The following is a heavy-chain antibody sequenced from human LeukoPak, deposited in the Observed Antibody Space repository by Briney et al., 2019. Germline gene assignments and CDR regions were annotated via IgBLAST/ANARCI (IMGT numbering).Heavy chain of an antibody. CDR3: ARDRMAGGNYMDV. Sequence: KTSETLSLTCTVSGGSISSYYWSWIRQPPGKGLEWIGYIYYSGSTNYNPSLKSRVTMSVDTSKNQFSLKLSSVTAADTAVYYCARDRMAGGNYMDVWGKGTTVTASS. V-gene: IGHV4-59*12. J-gene: IGHJ6*03. CDR2: IYYSGST. D-gene: IGHD1-14*01. CDR1: GGSISSYY.